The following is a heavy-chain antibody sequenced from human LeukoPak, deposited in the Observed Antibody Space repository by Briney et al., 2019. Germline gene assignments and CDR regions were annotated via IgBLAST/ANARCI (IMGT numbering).Heavy chain of an antibody. D-gene: IGHD3-10*01. Sequence: GGSLRLSCAASGFTFSSYSMNWVRQAPGKGLEWVSSISSSSSYIYYADSVKGRFTISRDNAKNSLYLQMNSLRAEDTAVYYCARANEGVLWFGELSDTHFDYWGQGTLVTVSS. V-gene: IGHV3-21*01. CDR2: ISSSSSYI. CDR1: GFTFSSYS. J-gene: IGHJ4*02. CDR3: ARANEGVLWFGELSDTHFDY.